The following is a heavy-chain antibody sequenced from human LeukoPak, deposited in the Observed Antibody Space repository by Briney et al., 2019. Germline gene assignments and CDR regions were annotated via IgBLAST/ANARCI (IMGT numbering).Heavy chain of an antibody. CDR3: ATYYDFWSGYYTYYFDY. J-gene: IGHJ4*02. CDR2: IDNAGSIT. D-gene: IGHD3-3*01. V-gene: IGHV3-74*03. Sequence: GGSLRLSCAASGFTFSNYWIHWVRQAPGKGLVWVSRIDNAGSITTYADSVKGRFTISRDNAENTLYLQMNSLRAEDTAVYYCATYYDFWSGYYTYYFDYWGQGTLVTVSS. CDR1: GFTFSNYW.